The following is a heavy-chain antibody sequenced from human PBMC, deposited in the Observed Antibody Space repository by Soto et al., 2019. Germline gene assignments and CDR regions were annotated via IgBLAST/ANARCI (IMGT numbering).Heavy chain of an antibody. J-gene: IGHJ4*02. V-gene: IGHV1-69*06. Sequence: QVQLVQSGAEVKKPGSSVKVSCRASGGTFSKFVVSWVRQAPGQGLEWMGGIIPLFGTTNYAQKFQGRVTITADKSTTTAYMELSSLRSDDTAVYYCARREGVAGPATYISPGYYFDCWGQGTLVTVSS. D-gene: IGHD2-15*01. CDR3: ARREGVAGPATYISPGYYFDC. CDR2: IIPLFGTT. CDR1: GGTFSKFV.